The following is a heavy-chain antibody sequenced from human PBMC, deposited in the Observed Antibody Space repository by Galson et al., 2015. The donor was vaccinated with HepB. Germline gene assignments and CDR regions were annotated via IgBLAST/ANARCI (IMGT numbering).Heavy chain of an antibody. CDR3: ARGSYDSSGYYPPSPSNWFDP. J-gene: IGHJ5*02. CDR2: IIPIFGTA. V-gene: IGHV1-69*13. D-gene: IGHD3-22*01. CDR1: GGTFSSYA. Sequence: SVKVSCKASGGTFSSYAISWVRQAPGLGLEWMGGIIPIFGTANYAQKSQGRVTITADESTSTAYMELSSLRSEDTAVYYCARGSYDSSGYYPPSPSNWFDPWGQGTLATVSS.